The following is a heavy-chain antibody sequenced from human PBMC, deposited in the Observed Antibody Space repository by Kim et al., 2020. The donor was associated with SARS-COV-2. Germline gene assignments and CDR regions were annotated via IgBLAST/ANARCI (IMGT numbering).Heavy chain of an antibody. V-gene: IGHV4-39*01. CDR3: ARRSSMTTVNFDY. D-gene: IGHD4-4*01. J-gene: IGHJ4*02. Sequence: NPSLMRRVPISVDTSKNRFSLKLSSVTAADTAIYYCARRSSMTTVNFDYWGQGILVTVSS.